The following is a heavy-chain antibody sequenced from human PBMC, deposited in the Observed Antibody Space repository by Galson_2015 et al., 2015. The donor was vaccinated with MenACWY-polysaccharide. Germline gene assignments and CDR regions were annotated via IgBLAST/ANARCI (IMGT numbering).Heavy chain of an antibody. CDR3: ARDKGILQLDVFDI. D-gene: IGHD4-11*01. CDR1: GGTFNSYN. CDR2: IIPILGNP. V-gene: IGHV1-69*08. J-gene: IGHJ3*02. Sequence: SVKVSCKASGGTFNSYNIYWVRQAPGQDLEWMGRIIPILGNPNYAQKFQGRVTITADKSSNTVYMELSSLRSEDTAIYYCARDKGILQLDVFDIWGQGTLVTVSS.